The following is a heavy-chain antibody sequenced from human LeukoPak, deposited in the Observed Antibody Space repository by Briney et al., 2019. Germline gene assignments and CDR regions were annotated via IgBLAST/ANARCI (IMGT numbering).Heavy chain of an antibody. CDR1: GFTFSSYS. CDR3: ERDKGDAFDI. Sequence: PGGSLRLSCAASGFTFSSYSMNWVRQAPGKGLEWVSSISSSSSYIYYADSVKGRFTISRDNAKNSLYLQMNRLRAEDTAVYYCERDKGDAFDIWGQGTMVTVSS. V-gene: IGHV3-21*01. J-gene: IGHJ3*02. CDR2: ISSSSSYI.